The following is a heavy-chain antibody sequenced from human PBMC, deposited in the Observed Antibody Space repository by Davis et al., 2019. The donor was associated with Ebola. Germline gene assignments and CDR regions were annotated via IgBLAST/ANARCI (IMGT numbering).Heavy chain of an antibody. CDR2: INLSGGT. V-gene: IGHV4-34*01. Sequence: PSETLSLTCAAHGGSFSAYYWSWFRQPPGKGLEWIGEINLSGGTNYNPSLKNRVSMSFDTSENHFSLNLTSVNAADTAVYYCARHWTTVTPGFDYWGQGTPVTVSS. CDR3: ARHWTTVTPGFDY. J-gene: IGHJ4*02. D-gene: IGHD4-17*01. CDR1: GGSFSAYY.